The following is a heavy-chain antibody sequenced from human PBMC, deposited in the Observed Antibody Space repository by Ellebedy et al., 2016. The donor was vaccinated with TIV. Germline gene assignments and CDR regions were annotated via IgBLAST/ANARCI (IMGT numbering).Heavy chain of an antibody. J-gene: IGHJ4*02. Sequence: GGSLRLSCAASGFTFSSYWMSWVRQAPGKGLEWVSYISSSGSTIYYADSVKGRFTISRDNAKNSLYLQMNSLRAEDTAVYYCARGQAYAIPLGYWGQGTLVTVSS. CDR2: ISSSGSTI. V-gene: IGHV3-48*04. CDR3: ARGQAYAIPLGY. CDR1: GFTFSSYW. D-gene: IGHD2-8*01.